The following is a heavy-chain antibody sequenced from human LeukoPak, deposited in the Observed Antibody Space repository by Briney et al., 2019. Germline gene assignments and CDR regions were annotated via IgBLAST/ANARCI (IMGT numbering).Heavy chain of an antibody. CDR1: GDSVSNYY. J-gene: IGHJ3*02. D-gene: IGHD6-13*01. V-gene: IGHV4-34*01. CDR2: INHSGST. CDR3: ASRSRYSSSRGAFDI. Sequence: PSETLSLTCTVSGDSVSNYYWSWIRQPPGKGLEWIGEINHSGSTNYNPSLKSRVTISVDTSKNQFSLKLSSVTAADTAVYYCASRSRYSSSRGAFDIWGQGAMVTVSS.